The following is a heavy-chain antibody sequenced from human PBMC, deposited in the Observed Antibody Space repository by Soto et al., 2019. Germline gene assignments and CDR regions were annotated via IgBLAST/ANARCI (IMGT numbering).Heavy chain of an antibody. CDR1: GGSFSGYY. CDR3: ARGRGSGSYYSGWFDP. D-gene: IGHD3-10*01. V-gene: IGHV4-34*01. CDR2: INHSGST. J-gene: IGHJ5*02. Sequence: PSETLSLTCAVYGGSFSGYYWSWIRQPPGKGLEWIGEINHSGSTNYNPSLKSRVTISVDTSKNQFSLKLSSVTAADTAVYYCARGRGSGSYYSGWFDPWGQGTLVTVSS.